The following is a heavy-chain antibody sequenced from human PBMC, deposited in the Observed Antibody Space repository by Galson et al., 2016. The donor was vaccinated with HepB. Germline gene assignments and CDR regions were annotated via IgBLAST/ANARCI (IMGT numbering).Heavy chain of an antibody. J-gene: IGHJ6*02. D-gene: IGHD2-21*01. CDR1: GFSLNTRXXG. CDR3: ARAFCGGDCHSYNVFCYHGFDV. CDR2: IYWDDDK. Sequence: PALVKPTQTLTVTCTXSGFSLNTRXXGVGXIXQPPGKALEWLALIYWDDDKRYSPSLESRLTITKDTSRNQVVLTMANLGPVDSATYYCARAFCGGDCHSYNVFCYHGFDVWGQGATVTVSS. V-gene: IGHV2-5*02.